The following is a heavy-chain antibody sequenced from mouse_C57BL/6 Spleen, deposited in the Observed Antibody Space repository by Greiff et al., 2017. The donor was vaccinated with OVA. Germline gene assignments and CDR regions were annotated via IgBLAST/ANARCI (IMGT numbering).Heavy chain of an antibody. V-gene: IGHV1-59*01. J-gene: IGHJ1*03. CDR3: AREVYYGNAQWYFDV. CDR2: IDPSDSYT. D-gene: IGHD2-1*01. Sequence: QVQLQQPGAELVRPGTSVKLSCKASGYTFTSYWMHWVKQRPGQGLEWIGVIDPSDSYTNYNQKFKGKATLTVDTSSSTAYMQLSSLTSEDSAVYYCAREVYYGNAQWYFDVWGTGTTVTVSS. CDR1: GYTFTSYW.